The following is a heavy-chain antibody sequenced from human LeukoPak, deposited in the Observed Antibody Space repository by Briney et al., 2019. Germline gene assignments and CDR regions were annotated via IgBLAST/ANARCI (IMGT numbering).Heavy chain of an antibody. D-gene: IGHD7-27*01. J-gene: IGHJ4*02. CDR1: GFTFSSYA. V-gene: IGHV3-30*04. Sequence: GRSLRLSCAASGFTFSSYAMHWVRQAPGKGLEWVAVISYAGSNKYYADSVKGRFTISRDNSKNTLYLQMNSLRAEDTAVYYCARDRGELGTLDYWGQGTLVTVSS. CDR3: ARDRGELGTLDY. CDR2: ISYAGSNK.